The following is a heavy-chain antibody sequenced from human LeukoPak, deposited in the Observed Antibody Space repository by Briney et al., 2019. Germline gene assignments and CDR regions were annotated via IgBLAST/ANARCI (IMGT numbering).Heavy chain of an antibody. D-gene: IGHD6-19*01. CDR1: GGSISSGGYY. CDR3: ARDRAVGRHLGKGFDP. J-gene: IGHJ5*02. Sequence: SETLSLTCTVSGGSISSGGYYWSWIRQPPGKGLEWIGYIYHSGSTYYNPSLKSRVTISVDRSKNQFSLKLSSVTAADTAVYYCARDRAVGRHLGKGFDPWGQGTLVTVSS. V-gene: IGHV4-30-2*01. CDR2: IYHSGST.